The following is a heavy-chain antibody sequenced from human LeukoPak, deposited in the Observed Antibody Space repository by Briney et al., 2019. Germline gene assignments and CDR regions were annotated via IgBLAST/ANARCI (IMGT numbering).Heavy chain of an antibody. D-gene: IGHD3-10*01. V-gene: IGHV4-4*07. CDR2: TYTSGST. CDR3: AREGLTWFGELFFDY. CDR1: GGSISSYY. J-gene: IGHJ4*02. Sequence: SETLSLTCTVSGGSISSYYWSWIRQPAGKGLEWIGRTYTSGSTNYNPSLKSRVTMSVDTSKNQFSQKLSSVTAADTAVYYCAREGLTWFGELFFDYWGQGTLVTVSS.